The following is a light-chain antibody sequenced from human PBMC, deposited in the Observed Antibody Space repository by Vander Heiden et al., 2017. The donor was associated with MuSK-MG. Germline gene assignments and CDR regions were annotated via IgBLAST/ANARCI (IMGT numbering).Light chain of an antibody. Sequence: SYVLTQPPSVSVDPGQTARITCGGNNIGSKSVHCYQQEPGQAPVLIVYVGSDRPSGIPARFSASNSGNTAALTISRVEAGDEADYYCQVWDSSSDHQVFGGGTKLTVL. CDR3: QVWDSSSDHQV. J-gene: IGLJ2*01. V-gene: IGLV3-21*02. CDR2: VGS. CDR1: NIGSKS.